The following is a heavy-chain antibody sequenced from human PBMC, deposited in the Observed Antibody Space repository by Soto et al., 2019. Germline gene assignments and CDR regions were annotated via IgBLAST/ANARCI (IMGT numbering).Heavy chain of an antibody. CDR2: ISGSGGST. D-gene: IGHD6-19*01. CDR3: ARRSSGWYFAY. CDR1: GFTFSSYA. J-gene: IGHJ4*02. Sequence: EVQLLESGGGLVQPGGSLRLSCAASGFTFSSYAMSWVRQAPGKGLEWVSAISGSGGSTYYADSVKGRFTISRDNSKNTLSLQMNSLSAEDTAVYYCARRSSGWYFAYWGQGTLVTVSS. V-gene: IGHV3-23*01.